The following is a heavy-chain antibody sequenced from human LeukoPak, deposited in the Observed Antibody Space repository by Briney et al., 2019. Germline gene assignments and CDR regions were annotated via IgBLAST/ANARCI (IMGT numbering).Heavy chain of an antibody. D-gene: IGHD6-6*01. J-gene: IGHJ4*02. CDR2: ISGSGGST. CDR1: GFTFSSYA. V-gene: IGHV3-23*01. CDR3: ARTFEYSSSLGLDY. Sequence: GGSLRLSCAASGFTFSSYAMSWVRQAPGKGLEWVSAISGSGGSTYYADSVKGRFTISRDNSKNTLYLQMNSLRAEDTAVYYCARTFEYSSSLGLDYWAQGTLVTVSS.